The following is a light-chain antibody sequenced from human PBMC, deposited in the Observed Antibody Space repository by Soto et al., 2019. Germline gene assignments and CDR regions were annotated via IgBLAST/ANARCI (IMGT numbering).Light chain of an antibody. CDR2: GAS. CDR3: QQFYTWPQT. V-gene: IGKV3-15*01. CDR1: QSVDNN. Sequence: ETVLTQSPATLSVSPGERATLSCRASQSVDNNLAWYQQKPGQAPRLLIYGASTRATGIPARFSGSGSGTDFTLTSSILQSEDFAVYFCQQFYTWPQTFGHGTRVEI. J-gene: IGKJ1*01.